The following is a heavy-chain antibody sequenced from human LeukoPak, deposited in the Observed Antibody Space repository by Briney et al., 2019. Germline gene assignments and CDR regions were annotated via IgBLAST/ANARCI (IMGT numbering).Heavy chain of an antibody. J-gene: IGHJ6*04. Sequence: SETLSLTCAVYGGSFSGYYWSWIRQPPGKGLEWIGEINHSGSTKYNPSLKSRVTISVDTSKNQFSLKLSSVTAADTAVYYCARGPYCSGGSCYFGSSYYYYYGMDVWGKGTTVTVSS. CDR1: GGSFSGYY. D-gene: IGHD2-15*01. V-gene: IGHV4-34*01. CDR2: INHSGST. CDR3: ARGPYCSGGSCYFGSSYYYYYGMDV.